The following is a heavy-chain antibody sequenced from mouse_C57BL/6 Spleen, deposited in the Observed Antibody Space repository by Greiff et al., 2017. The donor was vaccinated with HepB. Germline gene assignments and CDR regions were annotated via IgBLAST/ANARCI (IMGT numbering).Heavy chain of an antibody. CDR1: GFNIKDYH. CDR3: ASALATVVATKGFAY. J-gene: IGHJ3*01. D-gene: IGHD1-1*01. V-gene: IGHV14-2*01. CDR2: IDPEDGET. Sequence: EVQLQQSGAELVKPGASVKLSCTASGFNIKDYHMHWVKQRTEQGLEWIGRIDPEDGETKYAPKFQGKATITADTSSNTAYLQLSSLTSEDPAVYYCASALATVVATKGFAYWGQGTLVTVAA.